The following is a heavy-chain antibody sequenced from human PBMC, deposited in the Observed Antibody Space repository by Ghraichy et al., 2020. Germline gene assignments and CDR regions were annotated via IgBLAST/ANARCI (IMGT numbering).Heavy chain of an antibody. CDR1: GGSISAFY. D-gene: IGHD6-19*01. CDR2: IHYSGNT. V-gene: IGHV4-59*01. Sequence: SETLSLTCTVSGGSISAFYWSWIRQPPGKGLEWIGYIHYSGNTHYNPSLKSQVTISIDTSKNQFSLNLSSVTAADTAIYFCARDRHYSRGWYVGNGMDLWGQGTTVTVSS. CDR3: ARDRHYSRGWYVGNGMDL. J-gene: IGHJ6*02.